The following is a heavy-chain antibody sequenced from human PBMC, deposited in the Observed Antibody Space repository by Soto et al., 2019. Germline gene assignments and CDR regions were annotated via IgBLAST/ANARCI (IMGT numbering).Heavy chain of an antibody. CDR2: ISYDGSNK. V-gene: IGHV3-30*18. J-gene: IGHJ4*02. CDR3: AKDTWAAAGSVDY. CDR1: GFTFSSYG. Sequence: GGSLRLSCAASGFTFSSYGMHWVRQAPGKGLEWVAVISYDGSNKYYEDSVKGRFTISRDNSKNTLYLQMNSLRAEDTAMYYCAKDTWAAAGSVDYWGQGTLVTVSS. D-gene: IGHD6-13*01.